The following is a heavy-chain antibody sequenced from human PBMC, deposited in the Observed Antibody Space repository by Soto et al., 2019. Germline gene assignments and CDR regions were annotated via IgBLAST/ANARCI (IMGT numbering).Heavy chain of an antibody. V-gene: IGHV4-61*01. CDR1: GGSVSSGSYY. D-gene: IGHD1-26*01. J-gene: IGHJ4*02. CDR2: IYYSGST. CDR3: ETIVVATYFDY. Sequence: SETLSLTCTVSGGSVSSGSYYWSWIRQPPGKGLEWIGYIYYSGSTNYNPSLKSRVTISVDTSKNQFSLKLSSVTAADTAVYYCETIVVATYFDYWGQGTLVAVYS.